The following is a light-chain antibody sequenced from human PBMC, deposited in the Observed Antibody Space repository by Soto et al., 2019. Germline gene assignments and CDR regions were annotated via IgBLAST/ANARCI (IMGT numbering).Light chain of an antibody. CDR1: QSVSSW. V-gene: IGKV1-5*03. Sequence: DIQMTQSPSTLSASVGDRVTITCRASQSVSSWVAWYQQKPGKAPKLLIYKASSLESGVPSRFSGSGSGTEFTLTISSLQSDDFATYYCQQFNYYPYTFGQGTRLEI. J-gene: IGKJ2*01. CDR3: QQFNYYPYT. CDR2: KAS.